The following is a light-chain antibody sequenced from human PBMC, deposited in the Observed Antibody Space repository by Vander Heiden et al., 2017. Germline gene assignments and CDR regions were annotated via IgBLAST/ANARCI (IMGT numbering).Light chain of an antibody. Sequence: AIRMTQSPSSLSASTGDRVTITCRASQGISSYLAWYQQKPGKAPKLLIYAASTLQSGVPSRFSGSGSGTDFTLTISCLQSEDFATYYCQQYDSYPPFTFGHGTKVDIK. CDR2: AAS. J-gene: IGKJ3*01. V-gene: IGKV1-8*01. CDR3: QQYDSYPPFT. CDR1: QGISSY.